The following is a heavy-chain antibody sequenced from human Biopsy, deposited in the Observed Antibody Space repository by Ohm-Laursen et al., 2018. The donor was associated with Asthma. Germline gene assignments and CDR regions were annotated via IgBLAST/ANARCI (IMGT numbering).Heavy chain of an antibody. D-gene: IGHD3-22*01. J-gene: IGHJ4*02. CDR2: IYYSGST. V-gene: IGHV4-31*03. CDR1: YGSITSGGYY. CDR3: ARAQDYYDSRGYYRSFDY. Sequence: TLSLTCTVSYGSITSGGYYWTWIRQHPGKGLEWIGFIYYSGSTYYNPSLRSRVSISIHTAKNQLSLKLTSVTDADTAVYYCARAQDYYDSRGYYRSFDYWGQGTLVTVSS.